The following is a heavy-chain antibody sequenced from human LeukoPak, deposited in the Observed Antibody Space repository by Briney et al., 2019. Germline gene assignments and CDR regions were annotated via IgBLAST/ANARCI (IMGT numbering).Heavy chain of an antibody. CDR2: IRYDGSNK. D-gene: IGHD2-2*01. V-gene: IGHV3-30*02. CDR1: GFTFSSYG. CDR3: ARGRQRYQLLQEGYYMDV. J-gene: IGHJ6*03. Sequence: GGSLRLSCAASGFTFSSYGMHWVRQAPGKGLEWVAFIRYDGSNKYYADSVKGRFTISRDNSKNTLYLQMNSLRAEDTAVYYCARGRQRYQLLQEGYYMDVWGKGTTVTVSS.